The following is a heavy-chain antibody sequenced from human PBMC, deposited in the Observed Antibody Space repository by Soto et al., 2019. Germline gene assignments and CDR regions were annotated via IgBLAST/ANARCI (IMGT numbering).Heavy chain of an antibody. J-gene: IGHJ4*02. CDR1: GFTFSSYA. CDR2: ISGSGGST. D-gene: IGHD4-17*01. CDR3: AKVGVATVITWGSFVY. V-gene: IGHV3-23*01. Sequence: GGSLRLSCAASGFTFSSYAMSWVRQAPGKGLEWVSAISGSGGSTYYADSVKGRFTISRDNSKNTLYLQMNSLRAEDTAVYYCAKVGVATVITWGSFVYWGQGTLVTVSS.